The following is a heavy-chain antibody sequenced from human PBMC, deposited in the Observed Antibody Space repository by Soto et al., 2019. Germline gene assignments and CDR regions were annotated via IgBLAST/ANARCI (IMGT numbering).Heavy chain of an antibody. V-gene: IGHV4-59*01. CDR3: ARGPVTYYFDY. D-gene: IGHD3-16*01. Sequence: SETLSLTCTVSGGSISRYYWSWIRQPPGKGLEWIGYIYYSGSTNYNPSLRSRVTISVDTSKNQFSLKLSSVTDAETAVYYCARGPVTYYFDYWGQGTLVTVSS. J-gene: IGHJ4*02. CDR1: GGSISRYY. CDR2: IYYSGST.